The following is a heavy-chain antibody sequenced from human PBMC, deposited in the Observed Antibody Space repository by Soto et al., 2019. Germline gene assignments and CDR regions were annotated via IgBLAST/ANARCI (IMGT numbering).Heavy chain of an antibody. CDR1: GFIFSEYV. J-gene: IGHJ4*02. D-gene: IGHD2-15*01. Sequence: QVQLVESGGGAVQPGTSLRLSCEASGFIFSEYVMHWVRQAPGKGLEWVTFIWYDGRNKYYEKSVRGRFTISRDNSKNLLFLQMSGLGVEDTAVYYCARARTPGFCSGGSCYALDYWGRGTLVTVSS. CDR3: ARARTPGFCSGGSCYALDY. V-gene: IGHV3-33*01. CDR2: IWYDGRNK.